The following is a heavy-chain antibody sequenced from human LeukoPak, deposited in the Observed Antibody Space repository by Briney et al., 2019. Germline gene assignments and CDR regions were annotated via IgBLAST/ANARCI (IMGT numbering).Heavy chain of an antibody. CDR3: ASTNYDFWSGYGYYYYYYMDV. V-gene: IGHV4-59*01. J-gene: IGHJ6*03. CDR1: GGSISSYY. Sequence: SETLPLTCTVSGGSISSYYWSWIRQPPGKGLEWIGYIYYSGSTNYNPSLKSRVTISVDTSKNQFSLKLSSVTAADTAVYYCASTNYDFWSGYGYYYYYYMDVWGKGTTVTVSS. D-gene: IGHD3-3*01. CDR2: IYYSGST.